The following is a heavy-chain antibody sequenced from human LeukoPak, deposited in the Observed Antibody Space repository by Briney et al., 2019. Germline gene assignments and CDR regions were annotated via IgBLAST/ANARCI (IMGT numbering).Heavy chain of an antibody. D-gene: IGHD3-22*01. Sequence: PSETLSLTCTVSGGSISSSSYYWGWIRQPPGKGLEWIGSIYYSGSTNYNPSLKSRVTISVDKSKNQFSLKLSSVTAADTAVYYCASSLGLTQYYYDSSFLWDYWGQGTLVTVSS. CDR1: GGSISSSSYY. CDR2: IYYSGST. V-gene: IGHV4-39*07. CDR3: ASSLGLTQYYYDSSFLWDY. J-gene: IGHJ4*02.